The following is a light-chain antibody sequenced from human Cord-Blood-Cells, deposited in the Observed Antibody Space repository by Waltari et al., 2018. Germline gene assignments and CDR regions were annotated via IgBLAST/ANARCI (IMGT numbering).Light chain of an antibody. CDR1: SRDVGGYNY. V-gene: IGLV2-14*03. CDR3: SSYTSSSTGV. J-gene: IGLJ1*01. CDR2: DGS. Sequence: QYALTQPASVSGSPGQSLTISCTGTSRDVGGYNYVSWYQQHPGKAPKLMIYDGSNRPSGVSNRFSGSKSGNTAALTISGLQAEDEADYYCSSYTSSSTGVFGTGTKVTVL.